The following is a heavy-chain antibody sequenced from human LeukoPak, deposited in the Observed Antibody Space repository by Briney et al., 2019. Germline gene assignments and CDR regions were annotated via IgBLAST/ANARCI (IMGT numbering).Heavy chain of an antibody. V-gene: IGHV3-64D*06. CDR3: VKDPYCSSTSCYEGDYYGMDV. CDR2: ISSNGGST. J-gene: IGHJ6*04. D-gene: IGHD2-2*01. CDR1: GFTFSSYA. Sequence: GGSLGLSCSASGFTFSSYAMHWVRQAPGKGLEYVSAISSNGGSTYYADSVKGRFTISRDNSKNTLYLQMSSLRAEDTAVYYCVKDPYCSSTSCYEGDYYGMDVWGKGTTVTVSS.